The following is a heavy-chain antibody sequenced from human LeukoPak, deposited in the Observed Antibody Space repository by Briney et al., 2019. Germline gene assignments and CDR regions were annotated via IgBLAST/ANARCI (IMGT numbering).Heavy chain of an antibody. CDR3: ATADSSGPPDY. J-gene: IGHJ4*02. Sequence: SVKVSCKASGGTFSSYALSWVRQAPGQGLEWMGRIIPILGIANYAQKFQGRVTITADKSTSTAYMELSSLRSEDTAVYYCATADSSGPPDYWGQGTLVTVSS. D-gene: IGHD3-22*01. V-gene: IGHV1-69*04. CDR2: IIPILGIA. CDR1: GGTFSSYA.